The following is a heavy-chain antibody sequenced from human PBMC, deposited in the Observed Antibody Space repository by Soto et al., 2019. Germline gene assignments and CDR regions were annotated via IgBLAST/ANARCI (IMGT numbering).Heavy chain of an antibody. CDR3: ARDHYDSSGYIAFKI. Sequence: ASVKVSCKASGYTFTGYYMHWVRQAPGQGLEWMGWINPNSGGTNYAQKFQGWVTMTRDTSISTAYMELSRLRSDDTAVYYCARDHYDSSGYIAFKIWGQGTMVTVSS. V-gene: IGHV1-2*04. J-gene: IGHJ3*02. CDR1: GYTFTGYY. CDR2: INPNSGGT. D-gene: IGHD3-22*01.